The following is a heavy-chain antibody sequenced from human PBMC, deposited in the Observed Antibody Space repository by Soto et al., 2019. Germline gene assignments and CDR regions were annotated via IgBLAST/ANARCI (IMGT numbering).Heavy chain of an antibody. CDR3: ARGLGSSWFFL. Sequence: GGSLRLSCAASGFTFSNYNMNWVRQAPGKGLEWVSYIGGDSSPIYYADSVKGRFTTSRDNAKNSLYLQMNSLRAEDTALYYCARGLGSSWFFLWGRGTLVTVSS. D-gene: IGHD6-13*01. CDR1: GFTFSNYN. CDR2: IGGDSSPI. V-gene: IGHV3-48*01. J-gene: IGHJ5*02.